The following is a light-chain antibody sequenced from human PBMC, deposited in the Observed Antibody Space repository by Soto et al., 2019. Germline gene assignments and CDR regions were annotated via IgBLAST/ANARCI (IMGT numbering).Light chain of an antibody. CDR2: DAT. Sequence: EIVLTQSPATLSLSPGERATLSCRASQSVSNYLGWYQQRPGQAPRLLIYDATERATGIPARFSGSGSGTDFTLTINSLEPEDYAVYYCQHRYNWPPAFGQGTRLEIK. CDR1: QSVSNY. J-gene: IGKJ5*01. CDR3: QHRYNWPPA. V-gene: IGKV3-11*01.